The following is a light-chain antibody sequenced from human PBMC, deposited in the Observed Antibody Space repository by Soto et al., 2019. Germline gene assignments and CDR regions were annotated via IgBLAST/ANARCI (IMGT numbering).Light chain of an antibody. CDR2: AAS. Sequence: DIQMTQSPSSLSASVGDRVTITCRASQSISSYLNWYQQKPGKAPKLLIYAASSLQSGVPSRFSGRGYGTEFTLTISSLQPEDFATYYCQQSYSRLTFGGGTKVEIK. V-gene: IGKV1-39*01. J-gene: IGKJ4*01. CDR3: QQSYSRLT. CDR1: QSISSY.